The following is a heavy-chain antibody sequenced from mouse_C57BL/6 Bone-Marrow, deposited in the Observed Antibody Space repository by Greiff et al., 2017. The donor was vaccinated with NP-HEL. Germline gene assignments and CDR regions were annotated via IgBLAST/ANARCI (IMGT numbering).Heavy chain of an antibody. J-gene: IGHJ2*01. V-gene: IGHV1-4*01. D-gene: IGHD2-5*01. Sequence: QVQLKESGAELARPGASVKMSCKASGYTFTSYTMHWVKQRPGQGLEWIGYINPSSGYTKYNQKFKDKATLTADKSSSTAYMQLSSLTSEDSAVYYCARKVTPSFFDNGGKGTTLTVSS. CDR3: ARKVTPSFFDN. CDR1: GYTFTSYT. CDR2: INPSSGYT.